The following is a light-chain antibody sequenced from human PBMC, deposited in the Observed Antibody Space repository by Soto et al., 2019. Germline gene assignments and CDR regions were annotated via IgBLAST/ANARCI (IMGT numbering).Light chain of an antibody. CDR3: QQYYRSSIT. J-gene: IGKJ5*01. V-gene: IGKV1-5*01. CDR2: DAS. CDR1: QSLNNY. Sequence: DIQMTQSPSTLSASVGDRVTITCRASQSLNNYLAWYQQKPGKAPKLLIYDASTLERGVPSRFSGTGSGTEFTLTISSLKPDDFATYYCQQYYRSSITFGQGTRLEIK.